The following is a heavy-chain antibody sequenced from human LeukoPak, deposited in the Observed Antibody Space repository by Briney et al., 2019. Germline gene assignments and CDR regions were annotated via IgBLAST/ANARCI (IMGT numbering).Heavy chain of an antibody. J-gene: IGHJ4*02. CDR3: ARGRYYGSGSYYNARFDY. CDR2: IYYSGST. Sequence: SETLSLTCTVSGGSISSYYWSWIRQPPGKGLEWIGYIYYSGSTNYNPSLKSRVTISVDTSKNQFSLKLSSVTAADTAVYYCARGRYYGSGSYYNARFDYWGQGTLVTVSS. V-gene: IGHV4-59*12. CDR1: GGSISSYY. D-gene: IGHD3-10*01.